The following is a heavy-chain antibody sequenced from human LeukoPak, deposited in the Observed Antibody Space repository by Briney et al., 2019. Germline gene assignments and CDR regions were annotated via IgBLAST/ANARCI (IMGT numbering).Heavy chain of an antibody. CDR3: ARGNGYCSSTSCLPFDY. V-gene: IGHV4-34*01. D-gene: IGHD2-2*01. Sequence: PSETLSLTCAVYGGSFSGYYWSWIRQPPGKGLEWIGEINHSGSTNYNPSLKSRVTISVDTSKNQFSLKLSSVTAAGTAVYYCARGNGYCSSTSCLPFDYWGQGPLVTVSS. CDR1: GGSFSGYY. CDR2: INHSGST. J-gene: IGHJ4*02.